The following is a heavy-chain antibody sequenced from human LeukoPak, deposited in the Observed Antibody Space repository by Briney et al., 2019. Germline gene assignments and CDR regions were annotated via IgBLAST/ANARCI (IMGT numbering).Heavy chain of an antibody. Sequence: GGSLRLSCAASGFTFSSYAMSWVRQAPGKGLEWVSAISGSGGSTYYADSVKGRFTISRDNAKNSLYLQMNSLRAEDTAVYYCARVVGVVVIEGYFDYWGQGTLVTVSS. CDR1: GFTFSSYA. D-gene: IGHD3-22*01. CDR2: ISGSGGST. CDR3: ARVVGVVVIEGYFDY. J-gene: IGHJ4*02. V-gene: IGHV3-23*01.